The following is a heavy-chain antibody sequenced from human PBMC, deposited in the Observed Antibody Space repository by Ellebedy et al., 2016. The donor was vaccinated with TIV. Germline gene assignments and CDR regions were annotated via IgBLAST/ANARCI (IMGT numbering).Heavy chain of an antibody. CDR1: AYTFDYYA. J-gene: IGHJ4*02. D-gene: IGHD1-1*01. Sequence: ASVKVSCKASAYTFDYYAITWVRQVPGQGLEWMGWINTSNDNTKSAQKFQGRVTMTTDTSTNTAFLEVRSLRSDDTAVYYCARSRGNPSTYFDYWGQGTLVTVSS. CDR3: ARSRGNPSTYFDY. V-gene: IGHV1-18*01. CDR2: INTSNDNT.